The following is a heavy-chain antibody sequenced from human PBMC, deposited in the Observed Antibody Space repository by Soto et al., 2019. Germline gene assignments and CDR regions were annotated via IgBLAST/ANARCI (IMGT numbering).Heavy chain of an antibody. CDR1: GFTFSSYA. V-gene: IGHV3-30-3*01. Sequence: QVQLVESGGGVVQPGRSLRLSCAASGFTFSSYAMHWVRQAPGKGLEWVAVISYDGSNKYYADSVKGRFTISRDNSKNTLYLQMNSLRAEDTAVYYGASCPFLADNWFDPWGQGTLVTVSS. CDR3: ASCPFLADNWFDP. D-gene: IGHD3-3*02. CDR2: ISYDGSNK. J-gene: IGHJ5*02.